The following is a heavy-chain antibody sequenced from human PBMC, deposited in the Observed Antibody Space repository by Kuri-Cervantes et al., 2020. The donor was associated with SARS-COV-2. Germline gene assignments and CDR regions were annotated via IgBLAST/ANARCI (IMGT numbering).Heavy chain of an antibody. J-gene: IGHJ3*02. V-gene: IGHV4-59*12. CDR1: GSSISSYY. D-gene: IGHD7-27*01. CDR2: IHYSGST. CDR3: ARDLTGGDDAFDI. Sequence: ESLKISCTVSGSSISSYYWSWIRQPPGKGLEWIGYIHYSGSTNYNPSLKSRVTISVDTSKNQFSLKLSSVTAADTAVYYCARDLTGGDDAFDIWGQGTMVTVSS.